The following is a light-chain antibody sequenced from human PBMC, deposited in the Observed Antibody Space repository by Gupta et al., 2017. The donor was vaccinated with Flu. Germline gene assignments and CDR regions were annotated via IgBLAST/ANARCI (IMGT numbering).Light chain of an antibody. Sequence: SSLSASVGDRVTITCRASQSISSYLNWYQQKPGKAPKLLIYAASSLQSGVPSRFSGSGYGTDFTLTISSRQPEDFATYYCQQSDSTPQLTFGGGTKVEIK. J-gene: IGKJ4*01. CDR1: QSISSY. CDR3: QQSDSTPQLT. CDR2: AAS. V-gene: IGKV1-39*01.